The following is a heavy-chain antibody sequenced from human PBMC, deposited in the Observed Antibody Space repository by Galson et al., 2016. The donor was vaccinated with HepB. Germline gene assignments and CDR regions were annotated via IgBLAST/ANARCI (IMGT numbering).Heavy chain of an antibody. CDR1: GFTSSSYT. CDR2: ISSTSHFI. D-gene: IGHD2/OR15-2a*01. Sequence: SLRLSCAASGFTSSSYTLHWVRQAPGKGLEWVSSISSTSHFINYADSVEGRFTISRDNAKNSLFLQMTSLRAEDTAVYYCARGQDDEYHLSWGFEYWGQGTL. J-gene: IGHJ4*02. V-gene: IGHV3-21*01. CDR3: ARGQDDEYHLSWGFEY.